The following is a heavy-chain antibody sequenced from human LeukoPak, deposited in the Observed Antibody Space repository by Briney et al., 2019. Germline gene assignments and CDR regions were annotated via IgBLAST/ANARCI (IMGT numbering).Heavy chain of an antibody. J-gene: IGHJ6*03. D-gene: IGHD3-16*02. CDR2: INHSGST. V-gene: IGHV4-34*01. CDR3: ARGSPMITFGGVIVIRDYYYYMDV. CDR1: GGSFSGYY. Sequence: SETLSLTCAVYGGSFSGYYWSWIRQPPGKGLEWLGEINHSGSTNYNPSLKSRVTISVDTSKNQFSLKLSSVTAADTAVYYCARGSPMITFGGVIVIRDYYYYMDVWGKGTTVTISS.